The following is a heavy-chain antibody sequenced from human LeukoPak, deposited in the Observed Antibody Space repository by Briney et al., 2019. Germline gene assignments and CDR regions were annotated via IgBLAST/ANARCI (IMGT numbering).Heavy chain of an antibody. CDR2: FDPEDGET. CDR3: ATIPSGYYYRRDY. CDR1: GYTLTELS. V-gene: IGHV1-24*01. D-gene: IGHD3-22*01. J-gene: IGHJ4*02. Sequence: GASVKVSCKVSGYTLTELSMHWVRQAPGKGLEWMGGFDPEDGETIYAQKFQGRVTMTEDTSTDTAYMELSSLRSEDTAAYYCATIPSGYYYRRDYWGQGTLVTVSS.